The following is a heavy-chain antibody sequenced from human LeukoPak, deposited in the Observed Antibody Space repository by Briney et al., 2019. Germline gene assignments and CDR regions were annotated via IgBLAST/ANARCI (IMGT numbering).Heavy chain of an antibody. V-gene: IGHV3-21*01. J-gene: IGHJ4*02. CDR3: ARFAGYSSSWPLDY. CDR2: TSSSGSYI. Sequence: PGGSLRLSCAASGFTFSSYSVNWVRQAPGKGLEWVSSTSSSGSYIYYADSVKGRFTISRDNSKNTLYLQMNSLRAEDTAAYYCARFAGYSSSWPLDYWGQGTLVTVSS. D-gene: IGHD6-13*01. CDR1: GFTFSSYS.